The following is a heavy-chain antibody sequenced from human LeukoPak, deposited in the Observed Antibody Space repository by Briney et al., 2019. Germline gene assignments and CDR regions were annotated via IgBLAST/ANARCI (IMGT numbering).Heavy chain of an antibody. J-gene: IGHJ4*02. CDR2: ISGSGGST. D-gene: IGHD3-3*01. CDR3: ARPTYYDFWGGYY. V-gene: IGHV3-23*01. Sequence: GGSLTLSCAASGFTFSSYAMSWVRQAPGKGLEWVSAISGSGGSTYYADSVKGRFTISRDNAKNSLYLQMNSLRAEDTAVYYCARPTYYDFWGGYYWGQGTLVTVSS. CDR1: GFTFSSYA.